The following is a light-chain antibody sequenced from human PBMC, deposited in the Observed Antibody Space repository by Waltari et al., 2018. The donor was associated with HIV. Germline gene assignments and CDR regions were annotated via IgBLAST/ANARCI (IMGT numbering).Light chain of an antibody. CDR1: KLGNKT. Sequence: SYELTQPPSVSVSPGQTASITCSGDKLGNKTVCWYQQKSGQSPVLVIYQDRRRPSGIPRRFSGSNSGNTATLTISGTQAVDEAGYYCQTWDSFIVVFAGGTRLTVL. J-gene: IGLJ2*01. CDR3: QTWDSFIVV. CDR2: QDR. V-gene: IGLV3-1*01.